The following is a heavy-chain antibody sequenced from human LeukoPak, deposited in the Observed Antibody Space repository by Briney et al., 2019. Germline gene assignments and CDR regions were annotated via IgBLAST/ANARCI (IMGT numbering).Heavy chain of an antibody. Sequence: GGSLRLSCAASGFTFRSYWMSWVRQAPGKRLEWVANIKQDGSEKYYVDSVKGRFTISRDNAKNSLYLQMNSLRAEDTAVYYCARTIAAAPYYFDSWGQGTLVTVSS. CDR3: ARTIAAAPYYFDS. D-gene: IGHD6-13*01. CDR2: IKQDGSEK. V-gene: IGHV3-7*01. J-gene: IGHJ4*02. CDR1: GFTFRSYW.